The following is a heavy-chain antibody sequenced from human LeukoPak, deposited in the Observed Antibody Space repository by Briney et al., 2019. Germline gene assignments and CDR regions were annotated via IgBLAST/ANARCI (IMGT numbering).Heavy chain of an antibody. CDR1: GGSXSGYY. J-gene: IGHJ5*02. CDR3: ARGGRGWLQLDWFDP. CDR2: INHSGST. D-gene: IGHD5-24*01. V-gene: IGHV4-34*01. Sequence: SLTXXXXGGSXSGYYWSWIRQPPGKGLERIGEINHSGSTNYNPSLKSRVTISVDTSKNQFSLKLSSVTAADTAVYYCARGGRGWLQLDWFDPWGQGTLVTVSS.